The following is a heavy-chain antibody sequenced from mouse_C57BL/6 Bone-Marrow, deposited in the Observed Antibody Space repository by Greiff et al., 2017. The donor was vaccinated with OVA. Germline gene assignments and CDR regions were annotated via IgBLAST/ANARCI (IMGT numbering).Heavy chain of an antibody. CDR2: IDPSDSYT. CDR3: ARRRYYGSGYEDY. CDR1: GYTFTSYW. V-gene: IGHV1-59*01. J-gene: IGHJ2*01. Sequence: QVQLQQPGAELVRPGTSVKLSCKASGYTFTSYWMHWVKQRPGQGLEWIGVIDPSDSYTNYNQKFKGKATLTVDTSSSTAYMQLSSLTSEDSAVYYCARRRYYGSGYEDYWGQGTTLTVSS. D-gene: IGHD1-1*01.